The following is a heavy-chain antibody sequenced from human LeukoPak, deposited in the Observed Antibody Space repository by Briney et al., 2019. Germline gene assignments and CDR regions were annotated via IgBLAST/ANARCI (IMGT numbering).Heavy chain of an antibody. J-gene: IGHJ4*02. Sequence: GGSLRLSCAASGFTFSSYAMTWVRQAPGKGLEWVSSISDSGGRTYYADSVKGRCTISRDNSKNTLYLQMNSLRAEDTAVYYCANLLRWEPYWGQGTLVTVSS. CDR3: ANLLRWEPY. CDR2: ISDSGGRT. CDR1: GFTFSSYA. V-gene: IGHV3-23*01. D-gene: IGHD4-23*01.